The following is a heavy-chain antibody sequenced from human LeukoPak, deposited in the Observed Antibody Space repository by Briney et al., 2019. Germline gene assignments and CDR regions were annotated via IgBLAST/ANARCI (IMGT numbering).Heavy chain of an antibody. Sequence: SETLSLTCAVYGGSFSGYYWSWIRQPPGKGLEWIGEINHSGSTNYNPSLKSRVTISVDTSKNQFSLKLSSVTAADTAVYYYARHARKTSYSSSWPPRGYYMDVWGKGTTVTISS. CDR3: ARHARKTSYSSSWPPRGYYMDV. J-gene: IGHJ6*03. CDR1: GGSFSGYY. D-gene: IGHD6-13*01. CDR2: INHSGST. V-gene: IGHV4-34*01.